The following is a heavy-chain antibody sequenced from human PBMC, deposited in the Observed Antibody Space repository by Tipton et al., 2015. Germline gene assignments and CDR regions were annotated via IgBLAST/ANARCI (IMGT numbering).Heavy chain of an antibody. Sequence: TLSLTCAVHDGSLSNYYWSWFRRPPGRGLEWIGEITRRGKTNYNPPLKSRVTISVDTSKNQFSLNLRSVTAADMAVYYCARGGTGDGRNPFDPWGQGTLVTVSS. CDR1: DGSLSNYY. CDR3: ARGGTGDGRNPFDP. J-gene: IGHJ5*02. CDR2: ITRRGKT. D-gene: IGHD4-23*01. V-gene: IGHV4-34*01.